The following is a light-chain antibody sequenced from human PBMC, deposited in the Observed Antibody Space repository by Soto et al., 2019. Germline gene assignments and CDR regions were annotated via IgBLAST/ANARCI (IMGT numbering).Light chain of an antibody. Sequence: EIVLTQSPATLSLSPGERATLSCRASQSVSSYLAWYQQKPGQAPSLLIYDASTRATGIPARFSGSGSWTDFTLTISSLEPEDFAVYYCQQRSNWPGVTFGPGTKVDIK. J-gene: IGKJ3*01. CDR1: QSVSSY. CDR3: QQRSNWPGVT. CDR2: DAS. V-gene: IGKV3-11*01.